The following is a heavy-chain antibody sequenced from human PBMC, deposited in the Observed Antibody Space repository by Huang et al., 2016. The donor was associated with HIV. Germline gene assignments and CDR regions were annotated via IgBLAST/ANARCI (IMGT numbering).Heavy chain of an antibody. CDR2: RSDDGRNK. D-gene: IGHD6-19*01. V-gene: IGHV3-30*01. CDR1: GFTFTNYA. Sequence: QVQLVESGGGLVQPGRSLGLSCAASGFTFTNYAIHWVRQATGKGRDWGEFRSDDGRNKFYADSVKGRFTISRDNSKSTLYLLMNSRRVDDTALYYCARSAVPGDGDWFDPWGQGTLVTVSS. CDR3: ARSAVPGDGDWFDP. J-gene: IGHJ5*02.